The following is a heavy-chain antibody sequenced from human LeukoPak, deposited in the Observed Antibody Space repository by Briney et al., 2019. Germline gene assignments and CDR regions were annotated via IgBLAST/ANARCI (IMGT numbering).Heavy chain of an antibody. J-gene: IGHJ4*02. V-gene: IGHV4-39*07. CDR3: ARGKNSGAHKGLDY. CDR1: GGSISSGPYY. CDR2: IYHSGST. Sequence: PSETVSLTCTVSGGSISSGPYYWSWIRQPPGKGLEWIGEIYHSGSTNYNPSLKSRVTISVDKSKNQFSLKLSSVTAADTAVYYCARGKNSGAHKGLDYWGQGTLVTVSS. D-gene: IGHD1-26*01.